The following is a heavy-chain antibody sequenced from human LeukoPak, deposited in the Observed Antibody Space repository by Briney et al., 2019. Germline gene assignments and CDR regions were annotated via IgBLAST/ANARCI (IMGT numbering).Heavy chain of an antibody. V-gene: IGHV4-30-4*01. CDR1: GGSISSGDYY. D-gene: IGHD6-13*01. CDR3: AKDRIAAAGTRFGAYGMDV. Sequence: PSETLSLTCTVSGGSISSGDYYWSWSRQPPGKGLEWIGYIYYIGSTYYNPSLKRRVTISVATSKNTSSLKLSSVTAADTAVYSSAKDRIAAAGTRFGAYGMDVWGQGTTVTVSS. J-gene: IGHJ6*02. CDR2: IYYIGST.